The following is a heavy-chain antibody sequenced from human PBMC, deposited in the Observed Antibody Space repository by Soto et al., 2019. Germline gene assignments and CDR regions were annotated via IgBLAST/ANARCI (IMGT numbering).Heavy chain of an antibody. V-gene: IGHV4-61*05. J-gene: IGHJ6*03. CDR3: ARTVLWFGTKSYYYYYYMDV. CDR2: IYYSGST. D-gene: IGHD3-10*01. Sequence: SETLSLTCTVSGGSISSSSYYWGWIRQPPGKGLEWIGYIYYSGSTNYNPSLKSRVTISVDTSKNQFSLKLSSVTAADTAVYYCARTVLWFGTKSYYYYYYMDVWGKGTTVTVSS. CDR1: GGSISSSSYY.